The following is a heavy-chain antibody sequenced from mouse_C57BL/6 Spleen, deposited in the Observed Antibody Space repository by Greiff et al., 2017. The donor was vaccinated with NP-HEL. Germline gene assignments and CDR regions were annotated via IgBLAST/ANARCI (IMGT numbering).Heavy chain of an antibody. CDR1: GFTFSSYT. CDR3: ARRGYDYDDYFDY. CDR2: ISGGGGNT. V-gene: IGHV5-9*01. J-gene: IGHJ2*01. Sequence: EVQVVESGGGLVKPGGSLKLSCAASGFTFSSYTMSWVRQTPEKRLEWVATISGGGGNTYYPDSVKGRFTISRDNAKNTLYLQMSSLRSEDTALYYCARRGYDYDDYFDYWGQGTTLTVSS. D-gene: IGHD2-4*01.